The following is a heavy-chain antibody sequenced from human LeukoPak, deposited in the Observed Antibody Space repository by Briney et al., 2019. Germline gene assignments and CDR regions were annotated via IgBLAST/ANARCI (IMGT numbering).Heavy chain of an antibody. CDR1: GFTFSSYA. D-gene: IGHD6-6*01. V-gene: IGHV3-30-3*01. Sequence: GRSLRLSCAASGFTFSSYAMHWVRQAPGKGLEWVAVISYDGSNKYYADSVKGRFTISRDNSKNTLYLQMNSLRAEDTAVYYCANRIAARTFDYWGQGTLVTVSS. CDR2: ISYDGSNK. CDR3: ANRIAARTFDY. J-gene: IGHJ4*02.